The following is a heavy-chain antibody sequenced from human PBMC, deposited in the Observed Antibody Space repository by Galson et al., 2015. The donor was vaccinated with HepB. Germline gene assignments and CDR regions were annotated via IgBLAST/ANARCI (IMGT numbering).Heavy chain of an antibody. CDR1: GGTFSSYA. Sequence: SVKVSCKASGGTFSSYAISWVRQAPGQGLEWMGGIIPIFGTANYAQKFQGRVTITADESTSTAYMELSSLRSEDTAVYYCARVEITMVRGVIITNDPPGRFDPWGQGTLVTVSS. J-gene: IGHJ5*02. V-gene: IGHV1-69*13. CDR3: ARVEITMVRGVIITNDPPGRFDP. CDR2: IIPIFGTA. D-gene: IGHD3-10*01.